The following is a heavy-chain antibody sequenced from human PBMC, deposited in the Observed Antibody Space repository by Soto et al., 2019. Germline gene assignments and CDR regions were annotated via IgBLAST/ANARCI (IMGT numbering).Heavy chain of an antibody. CDR3: TTVPDFWSGDEYYYGMDV. D-gene: IGHD3-3*01. J-gene: IGHJ6*02. CDR1: GFPFSNAW. V-gene: IGHV3-15*07. CDR2: IKSKTDGGTT. Sequence: AGGSLILSCAASGFPFSNAWRNWVRQAPGKGLEWVGRIKSKTDGGTTDYAAPVKGRFTISRDDSKNTLYLQMNSLKTEDTAVYYCTTVPDFWSGDEYYYGMDVWGQGTTVTVSS.